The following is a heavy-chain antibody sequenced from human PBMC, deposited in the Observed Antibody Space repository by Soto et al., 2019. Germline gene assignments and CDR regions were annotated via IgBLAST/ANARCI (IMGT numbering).Heavy chain of an antibody. J-gene: IGHJ6*02. CDR3: AKVRSGLDA. CDR2: ISYDGSNK. D-gene: IGHD6-19*01. V-gene: IGHV3-30-3*01. CDR1: GFTFSSYA. Sequence: GGSLRLSCAASGFTFSSYAMHWVRQAPGKGLEWVAVISYDGSNKYYADSVKGRFTISRDNPKNTLYLQMNSLRAEDTAVYYCAKVRSGLDAWGQGTTVPVSS.